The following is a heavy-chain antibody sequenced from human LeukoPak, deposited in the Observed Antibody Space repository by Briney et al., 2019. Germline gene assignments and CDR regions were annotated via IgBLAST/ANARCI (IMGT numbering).Heavy chain of an antibody. V-gene: IGHV7-4-1*02. Sequence: GGSLRLSCAASGFTFSSYAMNWVRQAPGQGLEWMGWINTNTGNPTYAQGFTGRFVFSLDTSVSTAYLQISSLKAEDTAVYYCARARPSDGIAVDWGQGTLVTVSS. CDR1: GFTFSSYA. CDR2: INTNTGNP. D-gene: IGHD6-19*01. J-gene: IGHJ4*02. CDR3: ARARPSDGIAVD.